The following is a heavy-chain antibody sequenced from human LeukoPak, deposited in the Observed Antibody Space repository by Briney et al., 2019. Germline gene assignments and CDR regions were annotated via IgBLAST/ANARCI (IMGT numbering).Heavy chain of an antibody. CDR2: IYYSGST. V-gene: IGHV4-39*01. CDR1: GASISSTTYY. J-gene: IGHJ4*02. CDR3: ARQTGSGLFILP. Sequence: SETLSLTCTVSGASISSTTYYWGWIRQPPRKGLEWIASIYYSGSTYYNPSLKSRVTISVDTSKNQFSLKLSSVTAADTAVYYCARQTGSGLFILPGGQGTLVTVSS. D-gene: IGHD3/OR15-3a*01.